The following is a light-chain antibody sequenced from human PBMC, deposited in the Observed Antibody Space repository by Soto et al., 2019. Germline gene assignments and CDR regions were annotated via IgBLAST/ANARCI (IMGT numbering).Light chain of an antibody. CDR2: SNN. CDR1: SPNIGGNA. CDR3: AAWDDSLYGYV. J-gene: IGLJ1*01. Sequence: QTVVTQPPSASGTPGQRVTISCSGSSPNIGGNAVNWYQQLPGTAPKVLIYSNNQRPSGVPDRFSGSKSGTSASLAISGLQSEDEADYYCAAWDDSLYGYVFGTGTKLTVL. V-gene: IGLV1-44*01.